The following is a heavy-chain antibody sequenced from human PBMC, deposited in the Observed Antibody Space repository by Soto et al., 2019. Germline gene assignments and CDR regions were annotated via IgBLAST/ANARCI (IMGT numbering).Heavy chain of an antibody. D-gene: IGHD1-26*01. J-gene: IGHJ5*02. CDR3: ARASFSWAGLWEIGDNWFDH. Sequence: ASVKVSCKASGYTFTSYAMHWVRQASGQRLEWMGWINAGNGNTKYSQKFQGRVTITRDTSASTAYMELSSLRSEDTAVYYCARASFSWAGLWEIGDNWFDHWGQGTLVTAPQ. V-gene: IGHV1-3*01. CDR1: GYTFTSYA. CDR2: INAGNGNT.